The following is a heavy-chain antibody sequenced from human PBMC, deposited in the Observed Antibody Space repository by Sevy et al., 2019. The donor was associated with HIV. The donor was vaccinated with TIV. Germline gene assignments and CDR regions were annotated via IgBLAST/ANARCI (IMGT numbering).Heavy chain of an antibody. CDR3: VRDRSASWIDAFDI. Sequence: GGSLRLSCAASGFTFSDYYMTWVRQAPGKGLEWIAYISNSGRTTHNADSVDGRFTISRDNAKNSLYLQMNSLRVEETAGYYCVRDRSASWIDAFDIWGRGARVTVSS. CDR1: GFTFSDYY. CDR2: ISNSGRTT. V-gene: IGHV3-11*04. J-gene: IGHJ3*02. D-gene: IGHD2-2*03.